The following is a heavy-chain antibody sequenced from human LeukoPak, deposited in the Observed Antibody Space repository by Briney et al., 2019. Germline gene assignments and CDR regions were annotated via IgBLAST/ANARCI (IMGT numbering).Heavy chain of an antibody. V-gene: IGHV3-66*02. CDR3: ARDGHRGSGSSSYYYYGMDV. D-gene: IGHD3-10*01. Sequence: GGSLRLSCAASGFTISSNHMSWVRQAPGKGLEWVSVIYTGGTAYYADSVRGRFTISRDNSKNTLYLQMNSLRAEDTAVYYCARDGHRGSGSSSYYYYGMDVWGQGTTVTVSS. J-gene: IGHJ6*02. CDR2: IYTGGTA. CDR1: GFTISSNH.